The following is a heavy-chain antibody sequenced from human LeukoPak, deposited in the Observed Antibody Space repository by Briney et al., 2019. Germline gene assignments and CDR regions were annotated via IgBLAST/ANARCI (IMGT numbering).Heavy chain of an antibody. CDR3: VREGGSYYRWFDP. CDR2: INPNSGGT. J-gene: IGHJ5*02. V-gene: IGHV1-2*02. D-gene: IGHD1-26*01. Sequence: GASVKVSCKASGYTFTGYYMHWVRQAPGQGLEWMGRINPNSGGTNYAQKFQGRVTMTRDTSISTAYMELSRLRSDDTAVYYCVREGGSYYRWFDPWGQGTLVTVSS. CDR1: GYTFTGYY.